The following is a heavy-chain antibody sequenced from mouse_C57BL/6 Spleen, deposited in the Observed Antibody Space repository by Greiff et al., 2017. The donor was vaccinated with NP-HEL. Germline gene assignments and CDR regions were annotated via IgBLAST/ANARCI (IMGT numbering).Heavy chain of an antibody. D-gene: IGHD1-1*01. CDR1: GYTFTDYY. CDR3: ARDLDYGSSLDY. V-gene: IGHV1-26*01. Sequence: EVQLQQSGPELVKPGASVKISCKASGYTFTDYYMNWVKQSHGKSLEWIGDINPNNGGTSYNQKFKGKATLTVDKSSSTAYMELRSLTSEDSAVYYCARDLDYGSSLDYWGQGTTLTVSS. CDR2: INPNNGGT. J-gene: IGHJ2*01.